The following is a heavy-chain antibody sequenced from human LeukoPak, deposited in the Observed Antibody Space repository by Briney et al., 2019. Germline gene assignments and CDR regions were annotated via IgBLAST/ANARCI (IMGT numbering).Heavy chain of an antibody. CDR1: GFTFSSSS. CDR3: ARDLYHFDSSDYGDY. Sequence: GRSLRLSCAASGFTFSSSSMNWVRQAPGKGLEWVAVIPYDGSTKYYADSVKGRFTISRDNSEYTLYLQMNSLRAEDTAVYYCARDLYHFDSSDYGDYWGQGALVTVSS. J-gene: IGHJ4*02. D-gene: IGHD3-22*01. CDR2: IPYDGSTK. V-gene: IGHV3-30*01.